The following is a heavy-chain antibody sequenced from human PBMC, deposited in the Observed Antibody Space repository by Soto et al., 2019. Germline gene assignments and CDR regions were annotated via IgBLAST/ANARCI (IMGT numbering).Heavy chain of an antibody. CDR2: IWDDGSNK. CDR3: ARDHNGMDV. Sequence: QVQLVESGGGVVQPGRSLRLSCAASGFTFSSYGMHWVRQAPGKGLEWVAVIWDDGSNKYYADSVKGRFTISRDNSKNTLYLQMNSLRAEDTAVYYCARDHNGMDVWGQGTTVTVSS. V-gene: IGHV3-33*01. J-gene: IGHJ6*02. CDR1: GFTFSSYG.